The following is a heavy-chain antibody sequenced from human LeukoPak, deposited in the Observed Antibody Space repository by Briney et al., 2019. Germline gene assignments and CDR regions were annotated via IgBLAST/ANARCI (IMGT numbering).Heavy chain of an antibody. V-gene: IGHV3-23*01. CDR2: ISGNGGSA. Sequence: GGSLRLSCAASGFTFSSYGMSWARQAPGKGLEWVSVISGNGGSAYYADSVKGRFTISRDNAKNSLYLQMNSLRAEDTAVYYCARMSGSGWYGGSYFDYWGQGTLVTVSS. D-gene: IGHD6-19*01. CDR1: GFTFSSYG. J-gene: IGHJ4*02. CDR3: ARMSGSGWYGGSYFDY.